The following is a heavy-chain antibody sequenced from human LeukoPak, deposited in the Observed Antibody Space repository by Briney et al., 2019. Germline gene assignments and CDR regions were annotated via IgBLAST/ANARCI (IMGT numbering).Heavy chain of an antibody. V-gene: IGHV4-34*01. D-gene: IGHD2-21*02. CDR2: INHSGST. CDR3: ARAIVVVTWDWFDP. J-gene: IGHJ5*02. Sequence: SETLSLTCAVYGGSFSGYYWSWIRQPPGKGLEWIGEINHSGSTNYNPSLKSRVTISVDTSKNQFSLKLSSVTAADTAVYYCARAIVVVTWDWFDPWGQGTLVTVSS. CDR1: GGSFSGYY.